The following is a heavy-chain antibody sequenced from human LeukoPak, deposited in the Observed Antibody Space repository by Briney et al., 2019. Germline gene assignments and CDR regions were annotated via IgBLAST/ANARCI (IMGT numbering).Heavy chain of an antibody. CDR2: IIPIFGTA. Sequence: ASVKVSCKASGGTFSSYAISWVRQAPGQGLEWMGGIIPIFGTANYAQKFRGRVTITTDESTSTAYMELSSLRFEDTAVYYCASGYCSGGSCPPSSYYYYYMDVWGKGTTVTVSS. CDR1: GGTFSSYA. D-gene: IGHD2-15*01. J-gene: IGHJ6*03. CDR3: ASGYCSGGSCPPSSYYYYYMDV. V-gene: IGHV1-69*05.